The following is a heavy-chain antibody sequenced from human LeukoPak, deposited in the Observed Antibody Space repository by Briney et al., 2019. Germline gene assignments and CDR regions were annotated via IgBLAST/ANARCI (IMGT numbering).Heavy chain of an antibody. V-gene: IGHV4-59*01. Sequence: SETLSLTCTVSGGSISSYYWSWIRQPPGKGLEWIGYIYYSGSTNYNPSLKSRVTISVDTSKNQFSLKLSSVTAADTAVYYCARDGGYCSSTSCHGIWGQGTMVTVSS. CDR2: IYYSGST. CDR3: ARDGGYCSSTSCHGI. J-gene: IGHJ3*02. D-gene: IGHD2-2*01. CDR1: GGSISSYY.